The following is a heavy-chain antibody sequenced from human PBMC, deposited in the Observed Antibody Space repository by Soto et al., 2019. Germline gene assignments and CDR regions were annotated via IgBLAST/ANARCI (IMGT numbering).Heavy chain of an antibody. Sequence: SETLSLTCTVSGGSISRYYWSWIRQPPGKGLEWIGYIYYSGSTNYNPSLKSRVTISVDTSKNQFSLKLSSVTAADTAVYYCARGLTVDRSGGYCSGGSCYTNWFDPWGQGTLVTVSS. CDR2: IYYSGST. CDR1: GGSISRYY. J-gene: IGHJ5*02. D-gene: IGHD2-15*01. V-gene: IGHV4-59*01. CDR3: ARGLTVDRSGGYCSGGSCYTNWFDP.